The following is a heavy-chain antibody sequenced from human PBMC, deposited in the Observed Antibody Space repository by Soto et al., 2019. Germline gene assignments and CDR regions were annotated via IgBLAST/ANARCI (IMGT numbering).Heavy chain of an antibody. J-gene: IGHJ6*02. CDR1: GFTFSNFW. Sequence: EVQLVESGGGLVQPGGSLRLSCAASGFTFSNFWMTWVRQAPGKGLEWVATIKQDGSEKHYVDSVRGRFSMSRDNAKNSLDLQMNSLRVEDTAVYYCARDSPEMAGTYYHYGMDVWGRGTTITVSS. CDR3: ARDSPEMAGTYYHYGMDV. V-gene: IGHV3-7*01. D-gene: IGHD1-1*01. CDR2: IKQDGSEK.